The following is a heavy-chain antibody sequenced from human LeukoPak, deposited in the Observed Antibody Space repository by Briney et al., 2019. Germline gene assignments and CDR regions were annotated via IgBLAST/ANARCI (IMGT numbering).Heavy chain of an antibody. CDR1: GFTFSSYA. CDR2: ISSNGGST. D-gene: IGHD1-26*01. J-gene: IGHJ4*02. Sequence: GGSLRLSCAASGFTFSSYAMHWVRQAPGKGLEYVSAISSNGGSTYYANSVKGRFTISRDNSKNTLYLQMGSLRAEDMAVYYCARAPYSGSLDYWGQGTLVTVSS. V-gene: IGHV3-64*01. CDR3: ARAPYSGSLDY.